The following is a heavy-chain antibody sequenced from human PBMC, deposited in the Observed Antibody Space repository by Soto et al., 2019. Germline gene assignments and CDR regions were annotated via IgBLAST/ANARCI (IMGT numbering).Heavy chain of an antibody. V-gene: IGHV4-59*11. D-gene: IGHD3-9*01. CDR1: GYPITSHC. CDR3: AKSPVLRYFDY. Sequence: SETLSLTCTVSGYPITSHCWSWIRQPPGRGLQWIGHLCYSGNTNYNPSLKSRVTISGDTSKNQFSLNLSSVTAADTAVYYCAKSPVLRYFDYWGQGTLVTVSS. J-gene: IGHJ4*02. CDR2: LCYSGNT.